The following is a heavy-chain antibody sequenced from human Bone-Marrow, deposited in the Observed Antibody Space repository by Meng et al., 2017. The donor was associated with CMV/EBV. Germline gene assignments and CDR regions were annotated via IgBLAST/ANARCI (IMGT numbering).Heavy chain of an antibody. J-gene: IGHJ3*02. V-gene: IGHV3-21*01. D-gene: IGHD2-8*02. CDR2: ISSGSTYI. CDR1: GGSISSSS. CDR3: ARDHWSGRGFDM. Sequence: ETLSLTCTVSGGSISSSSYYWGWIRQPPGKGLEWLSSISSGSTYIYYADSVKGRFTISRDNAEKSLFLQMDSLRVEDTAVFYCARDHWSGRGFDMWGQGTMVTVSS.